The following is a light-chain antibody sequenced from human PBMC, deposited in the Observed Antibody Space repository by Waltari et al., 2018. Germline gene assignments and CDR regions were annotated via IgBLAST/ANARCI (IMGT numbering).Light chain of an antibody. J-gene: IGKJ2*01. Sequence: DIQLTPSPSFLSASVGDRVTITCRASQGISSYLAWYQQKPGKAPKLLIYTASTVQSGVPSRFSGSGSGTEFTLTISSLQPEDFATYYCQHLNSYPVTFGQGTKLEIK. CDR1: QGISSY. CDR3: QHLNSYPVT. V-gene: IGKV1-9*01. CDR2: TAS.